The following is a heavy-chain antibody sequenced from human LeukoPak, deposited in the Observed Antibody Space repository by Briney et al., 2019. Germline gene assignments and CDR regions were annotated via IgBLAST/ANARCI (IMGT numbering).Heavy chain of an antibody. CDR2: INPNSGGT. CDR3: ARDPHCSSTSCYLQLDY. D-gene: IGHD2-2*01. CDR1: GYTFTGYY. V-gene: IGHV1-2*02. Sequence: ASVTVSCKASGYTFTGYYMHWVRQAPGQGLEWMGWINPNSGGTNYAQKFQGRVTMTRDTSIGTAYMELSRLRSDDTAVYYCARDPHCSSTSCYLQLDYWGQGTLVTVSS. J-gene: IGHJ4*02.